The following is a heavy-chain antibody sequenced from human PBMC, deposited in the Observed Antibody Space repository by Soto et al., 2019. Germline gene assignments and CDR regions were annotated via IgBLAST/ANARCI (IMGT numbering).Heavy chain of an antibody. J-gene: IGHJ6*02. V-gene: IGHV1-8*01. CDR2: MNPNSGNT. Sequence: QVQLVQSGAEVKKPGASVKVSCMASGYTFTSYDINWVRQATGQGLEWMGWMNPNSGNTGYAQKFQGRVTMTRNTSISTAYMELSSLRSEDTAVYYCARVAPPTYYDFWSGYYGMDVWGQGTTVTVSS. D-gene: IGHD3-3*01. CDR3: ARVAPPTYYDFWSGYYGMDV. CDR1: GYTFTSYD.